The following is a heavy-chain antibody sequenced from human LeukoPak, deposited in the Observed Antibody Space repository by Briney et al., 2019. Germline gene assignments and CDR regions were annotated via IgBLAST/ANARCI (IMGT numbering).Heavy chain of an antibody. V-gene: IGHV1-2*06. Sequence: GASVKVSCKTSGYTFTGYYMHWVRQAPGQGLEWMGRINPNSGGTNYAQKFQGRVTMTRDTPITTAYMELSRLRSDDTAVYYCATDAWGYYDSSGYYRQADYWGQGTLVTVSS. J-gene: IGHJ4*02. D-gene: IGHD3-22*01. CDR1: GYTFTGYY. CDR3: ATDAWGYYDSSGYYRQADY. CDR2: INPNSGGT.